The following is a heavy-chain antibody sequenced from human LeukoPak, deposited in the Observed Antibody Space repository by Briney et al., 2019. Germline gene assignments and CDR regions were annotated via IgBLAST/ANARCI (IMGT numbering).Heavy chain of an antibody. D-gene: IGHD2-2*01. Sequence: ASVKVSCKASGYTFTNYDLNWVRQATGQGLEWMGWLNPNNGNTGYAQKFQGKVTITRDTSISTAYMELSSLRSEDTAVYYCARRARDCSRTSCFNYYYYTDVWGKGTTATVSS. CDR2: LNPNNGNT. CDR3: ARRARDCSRTSCFNYYYYTDV. J-gene: IGHJ6*03. V-gene: IGHV1-8*03. CDR1: GYTFTNYD.